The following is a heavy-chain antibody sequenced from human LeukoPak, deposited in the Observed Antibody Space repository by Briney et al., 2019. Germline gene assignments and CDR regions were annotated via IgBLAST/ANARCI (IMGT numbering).Heavy chain of an antibody. CDR3: ARDSRRYSSGWYHLDY. J-gene: IGHJ4*02. Sequence: SQTLSLTCTVSGGSISSGGYYWSWIRQPPGKGLEWIGYIYHSGSTYYNPSLKSRVTISVDRSKNQFSLKLSSVTAADTAVYYCARDSRRYSSGWYHLDYWGQGTLVTVSS. CDR1: GGSISSGGYY. CDR2: IYHSGST. D-gene: IGHD6-19*01. V-gene: IGHV4-30-2*01.